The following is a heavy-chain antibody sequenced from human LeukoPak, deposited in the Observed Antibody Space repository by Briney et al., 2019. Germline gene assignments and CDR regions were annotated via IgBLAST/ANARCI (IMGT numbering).Heavy chain of an antibody. CDR1: GYTFTSYY. Sequence: GASVKVSCKASGYTFTSYYMNWVGQAPGQGLEWMGIINPSVGSTSYAKKFHGRVTMTRDTSTSTVYMELSSLRSEDTAGYYCARVNYGSGSHFDYWGQGTLVTVSS. V-gene: IGHV1-46*01. J-gene: IGHJ4*02. CDR2: INPSVGST. CDR3: ARVNYGSGSHFDY. D-gene: IGHD3-10*01.